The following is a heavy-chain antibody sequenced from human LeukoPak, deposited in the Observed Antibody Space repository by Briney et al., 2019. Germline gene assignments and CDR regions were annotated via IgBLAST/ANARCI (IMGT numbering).Heavy chain of an antibody. CDR3: ASSRYYFDS. J-gene: IGHJ4*02. V-gene: IGHV3-7*01. CDR2: IKQGGSKK. D-gene: IGHD2-2*01. Sequence: GGSLRLSCAASGFTFSSYWMSWVRQAPGKGLEWVANIKQGGSKKYYVDSVKGRFTISRDNAKNSLYMQMNSLRAEDTAVYYCASSRYYFDSWGEGTLFIASS. CDR1: GFTFSSYW.